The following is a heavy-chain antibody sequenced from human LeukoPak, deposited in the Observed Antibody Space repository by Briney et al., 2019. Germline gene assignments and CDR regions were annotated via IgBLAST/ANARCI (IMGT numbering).Heavy chain of an antibody. J-gene: IGHJ4*02. CDR2: IYYSGST. CDR3: ARGHSGSYSYYFDY. V-gene: IGHV4-59*12. Sequence: PSETLSLTCTVSGGSISSYYWSWIRQPPGKGLEWIGYIYYSGSTYYNPSLKSRVTISVDRSKNQFSLKLSSVTAADTAVYYCARGHSGSYSYYFDYCGQGTLVTVSS. CDR1: GGSISSYY. D-gene: IGHD1-26*01.